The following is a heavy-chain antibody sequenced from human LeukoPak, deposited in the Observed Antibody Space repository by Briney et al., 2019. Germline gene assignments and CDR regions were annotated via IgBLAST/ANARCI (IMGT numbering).Heavy chain of an antibody. CDR3: ARASRVVPDY. J-gene: IGHJ4*02. Sequence: KPSETLSLTCTVSGGSISSYYWSWIRQPAGKGLAWIGRIYTSGSTNYNPSLKSRVTMSVDTSKNQFSLKLSSVTAADTAVYYCARASRVVPDYWGQGTLVTVSS. V-gene: IGHV4-4*07. D-gene: IGHD2-15*01. CDR1: GGSISSYY. CDR2: IYTSGST.